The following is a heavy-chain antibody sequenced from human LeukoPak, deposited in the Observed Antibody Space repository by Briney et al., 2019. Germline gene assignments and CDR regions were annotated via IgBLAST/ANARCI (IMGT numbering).Heavy chain of an antibody. Sequence: SETLSLTCAVSGGSISSSNWWSWVRQPPGKGLEWIGEIYHIGSTNYNPSLKSRVTISVDKSKNQFSLKLSSVTAADTAVYYCARALYYDSSGYYYYYYYMDAWGKGTTVTVSS. D-gene: IGHD3-22*01. CDR3: ARALYYDSSGYYYYYYYMDA. V-gene: IGHV4-4*02. J-gene: IGHJ6*03. CDR1: GGSISSSNW. CDR2: IYHIGST.